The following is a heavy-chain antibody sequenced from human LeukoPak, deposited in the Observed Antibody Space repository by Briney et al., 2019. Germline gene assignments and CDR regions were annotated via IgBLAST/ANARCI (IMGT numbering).Heavy chain of an antibody. V-gene: IGHV4-59*01. CDR1: GGSISSFF. Sequence: PSETLSLTCTVSGGSISSFFWSWIRQPSGKGLEWIGYVHSSGSTKYNPSLKSRLIISVDMSKNQFSLKLRSVSVADTAVYYCARLAPGNYDILTGDPKVVFDYWGQGALVTVSS. CDR2: VHSSGST. J-gene: IGHJ4*02. CDR3: ARLAPGNYDILTGDPKVVFDY. D-gene: IGHD3-9*01.